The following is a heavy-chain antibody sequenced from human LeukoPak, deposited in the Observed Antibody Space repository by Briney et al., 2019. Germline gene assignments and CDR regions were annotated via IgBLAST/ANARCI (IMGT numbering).Heavy chain of an antibody. V-gene: IGHV1-69*04. D-gene: IGHD3-22*01. CDR3: ARDNDSIGKGLFDP. Sequence: GASVKVSCKASGGTFSSYAISWVRQAPGQGLEWMGRIIPILGIANYAQKFQGRVTITADKSTSTAYMELSSLRSEDTAVYYCARDNDSIGKGLFDPWGQRNLVTVSS. CDR1: GGTFSSYA. J-gene: IGHJ5*02. CDR2: IIPILGIA.